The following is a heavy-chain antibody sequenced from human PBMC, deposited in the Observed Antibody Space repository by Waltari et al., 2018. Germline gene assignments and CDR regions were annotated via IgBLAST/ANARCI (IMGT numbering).Heavy chain of an antibody. V-gene: IGHV1-2*02. Sequence: LVQSGAEVVKPGASVRVSCKASGDAVTEHYIHWVRQAPGQGLEWMGWVNPNGGGTNYAQRFAGRITMTWDTSIYTAYMEFSGLTSGDTAVYFCAREYCGGDCRLFDFWGQGTLVTVSS. CDR3: AREYCGGDCRLFDF. CDR1: GDAVTEHY. CDR2: VNPNGGGT. D-gene: IGHD2-21*02. J-gene: IGHJ4*02.